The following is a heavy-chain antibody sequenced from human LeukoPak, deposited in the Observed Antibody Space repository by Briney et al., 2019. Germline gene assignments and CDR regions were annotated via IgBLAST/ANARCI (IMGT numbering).Heavy chain of an antibody. J-gene: IGHJ5*02. CDR3: AREGNSCSGGNCYQDWFDP. CDR1: GFLFSSYE. Sequence: PGGSLRLSCAASGFLFSSYEMNWARQAPGKGLEWVSYISTSGGTIYYADSVKGRSTISRDNAKNSLYLQMNSLRAEDTAVYYCAREGNSCSGGNCYQDWFDPWGQGTLVTVSS. CDR2: ISTSGGTI. V-gene: IGHV3-48*03. D-gene: IGHD2-15*01.